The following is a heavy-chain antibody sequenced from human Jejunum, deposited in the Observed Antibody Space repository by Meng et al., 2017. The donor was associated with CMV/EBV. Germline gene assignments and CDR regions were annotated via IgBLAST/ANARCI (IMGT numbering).Heavy chain of an antibody. Sequence: AGSGFIFSSYEMNWVRQAPGKGLEWVANINQDGSDKYYADSVTGRFTISRDNAENSLYLQMNSLRVEDTAVYYCARDADFWSGSDYWGQGTLVTVSS. CDR2: INQDGSDK. J-gene: IGHJ4*02. V-gene: IGHV3-7*01. CDR1: GFIFSSYE. D-gene: IGHD3-3*01. CDR3: ARDADFWSGSDY.